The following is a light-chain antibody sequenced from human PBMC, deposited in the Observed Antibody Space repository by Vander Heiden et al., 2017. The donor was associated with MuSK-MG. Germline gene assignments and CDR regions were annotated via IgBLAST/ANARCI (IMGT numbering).Light chain of an antibody. J-gene: IGKJ2*01. CDR3: QQSYSTPRYS. V-gene: IGKV1-39*01. Sequence: DIQMTQSPSSLSASVGDRVTITCRSSQNIRTYLNWYQQKPGTAPKLLIYAASRLQSGVPSRFSGSASGTDFTLTISNLQPEDFATYYCQQSYSTPRYSFGQGTKLEIK. CDR2: AAS. CDR1: QNIRTY.